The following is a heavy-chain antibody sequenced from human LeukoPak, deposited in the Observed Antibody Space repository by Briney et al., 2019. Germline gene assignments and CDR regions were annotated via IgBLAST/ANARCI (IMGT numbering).Heavy chain of an antibody. CDR2: ISSDGSNK. Sequence: GGSLRLSCAASGFTFSSYVMQWVRQVPGKGLEWVAVISSDGSNKYYTDSVKGRFTISRDNSKNRLYVQMNSLRAKDTAVYYCAKARISMMDYWGQGTLVTVSS. CDR1: GFTFSSYV. V-gene: IGHV3-30*04. D-gene: IGHD3-22*01. J-gene: IGHJ4*02. CDR3: AKARISMMDY.